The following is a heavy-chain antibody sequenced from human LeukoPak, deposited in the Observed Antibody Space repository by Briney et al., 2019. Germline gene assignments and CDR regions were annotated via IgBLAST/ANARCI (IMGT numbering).Heavy chain of an antibody. CDR3: ARDPPFIIGTTFFDY. CDR1: GFTFSSYS. V-gene: IGHV3-21*01. CDR2: ISTSSTYI. J-gene: IGHJ4*02. D-gene: IGHD1-20*01. Sequence: KPGGSLRLSCAASGFTFSSYSMNWVRQAPGKGLEWVSSISTSSTYIYYADSVKGRFTISRGNAKNSLYLQMNSLRAEDTAVYYCARDPPFIIGTTFFDYWGQGTLVTVSS.